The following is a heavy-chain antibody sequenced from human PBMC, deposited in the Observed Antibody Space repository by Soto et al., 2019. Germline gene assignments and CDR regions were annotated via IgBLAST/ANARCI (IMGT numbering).Heavy chain of an antibody. J-gene: IGHJ4*02. CDR2: ISFDGSNK. V-gene: IGHV3-30*18. Sequence: GGSLRLSCAASGFTFGSYDMHWVRQAPGKGLEWVAVISFDGSNKYYADSVKGRFTISRDYSKNTLYLQMNSLRAEDTAVYYCAKSASYYDSSGYYFYYFDYWGQGTLVTVSS. CDR3: AKSASYYDSSGYYFYYFDY. CDR1: GFTFGSYD. D-gene: IGHD3-22*01.